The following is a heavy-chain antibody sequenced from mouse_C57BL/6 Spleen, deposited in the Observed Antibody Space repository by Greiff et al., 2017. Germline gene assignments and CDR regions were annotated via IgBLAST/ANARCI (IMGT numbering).Heavy chain of an antibody. CDR1: GYTFTEYT. Sequence: QVQLQQSGAELVKPGASVKLSCKASGYTFTEYTIHWVKQRSGQGLEWIGWFYPGSGSIKYNEKFKDKATLTADKSSSTIYMELSRLTSEDSAVYFCARHEDYDYDGNWYFDVWGTGTTVTVSS. V-gene: IGHV1-62-2*01. CDR3: ARHEDYDYDGNWYFDV. J-gene: IGHJ1*03. CDR2: FYPGSGSI. D-gene: IGHD2-4*01.